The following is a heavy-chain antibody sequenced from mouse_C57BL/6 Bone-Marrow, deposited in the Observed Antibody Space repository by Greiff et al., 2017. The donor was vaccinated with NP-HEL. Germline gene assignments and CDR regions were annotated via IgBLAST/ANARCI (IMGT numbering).Heavy chain of an antibody. Sequence: VQLQQSGPVLVKPGASVKMSCKASGYTFTDYYMNWVKQSHGKSLEWIGVINPYNGGTSSNQTFNGKATLTVAKYSSTAYMELNSLTSEDSAVYYCARDGNPMYFDVWGTGTTVTVSS. V-gene: IGHV1-19*01. J-gene: IGHJ1*03. D-gene: IGHD2-1*01. CDR3: ARDGNPMYFDV. CDR1: GYTFTDYY. CDR2: INPYNGGT.